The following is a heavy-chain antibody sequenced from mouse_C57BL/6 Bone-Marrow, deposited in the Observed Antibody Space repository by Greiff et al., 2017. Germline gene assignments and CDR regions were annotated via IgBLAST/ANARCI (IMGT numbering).Heavy chain of an antibody. CDR1: GFNIKDDY. V-gene: IGHV14-4*01. D-gene: IGHD1-1*01. Sequence: VQLQQSGAELVRPGASVKLSCTASGFNIKDDYMHWVKQRPEQGLEWIGWIDPENGDTEYDSKFQGKATITADTSSNTDYLQLSSLTSEDTAVYNCTTRGMDYEAYFDVWGTGTTVTVSS. J-gene: IGHJ1*03. CDR3: TTRGMDYEAYFDV. CDR2: IDPENGDT.